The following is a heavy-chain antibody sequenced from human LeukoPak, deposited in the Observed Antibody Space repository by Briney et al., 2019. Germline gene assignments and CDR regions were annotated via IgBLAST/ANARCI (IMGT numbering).Heavy chain of an antibody. CDR2: IIPKYSAS. V-gene: IGHV1-69*01. D-gene: IGHD3-3*02. Sequence: SVKVSSKASGGSFSDYPINWVRQAPGQGLECLGGIIPKYSASNYAQAFQGRVTITADESTNTVYMEMSGLRPDDTAVYYCVRPDRIFGVPAAFDAWGQGTLVAVSS. CDR3: VRPDRIFGVPAAFDA. CDR1: GGSFSDYP. J-gene: IGHJ3*01.